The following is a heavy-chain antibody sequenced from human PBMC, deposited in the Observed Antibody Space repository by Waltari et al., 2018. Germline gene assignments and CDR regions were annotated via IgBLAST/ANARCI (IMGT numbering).Heavy chain of an antibody. Sequence: QVQLVQSGAEVKKPGSSVKVPCQAAGGTFRSYAISGVPPAPGQGLEWMGGIIPIFGTANYAQKFQGRVTITADESTSTAYMELSSLRSEDTAVYYCARVYCSSTSCYNWYFDLWGRGTLVTVSS. J-gene: IGHJ2*01. CDR1: GGTFRSYA. D-gene: IGHD2-2*01. V-gene: IGHV1-69*01. CDR2: IIPIFGTA. CDR3: ARVYCSSTSCYNWYFDL.